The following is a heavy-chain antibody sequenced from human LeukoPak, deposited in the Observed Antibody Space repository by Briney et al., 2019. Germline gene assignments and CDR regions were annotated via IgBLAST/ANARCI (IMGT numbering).Heavy chain of an antibody. CDR2: INPSGGST. CDR3: ARERWLYKTGYYYYYMDV. D-gene: IGHD5-24*01. V-gene: IGHV1-46*01. CDR1: GYTFTGYY. Sequence: ASVKVSCKASGYTFTGYYMHWVRQAPGQGLEWMGIINPSGGSTSYAQKFQGRVTMTRDMSTSTVYMELSSLRSEGTAVYYCARERWLYKTGYYYYYMDVWGKGTTVTVSS. J-gene: IGHJ6*03.